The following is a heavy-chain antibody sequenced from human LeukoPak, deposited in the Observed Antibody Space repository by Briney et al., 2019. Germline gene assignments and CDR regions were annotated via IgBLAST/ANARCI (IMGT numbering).Heavy chain of an antibody. CDR2: ISSSSSTI. V-gene: IGHV3-48*04. CDR1: GFTFSSYS. CDR3: ATSRVFDY. Sequence: PGGSLRLSCAASGFTFSSYSMNWVRQAPGKGLEWVSYISSSSSTIYYADSVEGRFTISRDNVKNSLYLQMHSLRIEDTAVYYCATSRVFDYWGQGALVTVSS. J-gene: IGHJ4*02.